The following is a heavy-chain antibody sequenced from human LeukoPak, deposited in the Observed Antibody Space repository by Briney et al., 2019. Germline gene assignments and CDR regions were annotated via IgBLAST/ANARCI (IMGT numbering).Heavy chain of an antibody. D-gene: IGHD1-26*01. CDR2: ICYSGST. CDR1: GGSISSSSYY. J-gene: IGHJ4*02. Sequence: SETLSLTCTVSGGSISSSSYYWGWIRQPPGKGLEWIGSICYSGSTYYNPSLKSRVTISVDTSKNQFSLKLSSVTAADTAVYYCARAEGATPHFDYWGQGTLVTVSS. CDR3: ARAEGATPHFDY. V-gene: IGHV4-39*07.